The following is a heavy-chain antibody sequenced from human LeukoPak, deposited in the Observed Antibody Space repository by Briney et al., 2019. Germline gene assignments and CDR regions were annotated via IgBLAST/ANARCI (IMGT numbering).Heavy chain of an antibody. J-gene: IGHJ3*01. V-gene: IGHV1-2*02. D-gene: IGHD2-21*01. CDR2: INPKSSAT. CDR3: GRTGDEGTDHYDSLHF. CDR1: GYTFDENH. Sequence: GASVKVSCKASGYTFDENHIHWVRQAPGQGPEWMGWINPKSSATDSAQQFQGRLNMTRDTSIGTASMELSGLRLDDTGIYYCGRTGDEGTDHYDSLHFWGQGTMVTVSS.